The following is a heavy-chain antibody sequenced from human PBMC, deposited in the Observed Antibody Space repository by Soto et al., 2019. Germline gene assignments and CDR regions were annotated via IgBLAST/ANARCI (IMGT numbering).Heavy chain of an antibody. CDR2: IRSKAYGGTT. CDR3: TREGGNYGGNSYYGMDV. J-gene: IGHJ6*02. V-gene: IGHV3-49*04. CDR1: GFTFGDYA. Sequence: GGSLRLSCTASGFTFGDYAMSWVRQAPGKGLEWVGFIRSKAYGGTTEYAASVKGRFTISRDDSKSIAYLQMNSLKTEDTAVYYCTREGGNYGGNSYYGMDVWGQGATVTVSS. D-gene: IGHD4-17*01.